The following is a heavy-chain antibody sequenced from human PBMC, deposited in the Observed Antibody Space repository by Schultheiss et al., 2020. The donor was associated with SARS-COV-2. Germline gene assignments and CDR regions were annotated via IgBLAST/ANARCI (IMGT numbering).Heavy chain of an antibody. CDR3: ASISTIFGVVRAP. CDR1: GGSISSYY. Sequence: SQTLSLTCTVSGGSISSYYWSWIRQPPGKGLEWIGEINHSGSTNYNPSLKSRVTISVDTSKNQFSLKLSSVTAADTAVYYCASISTIFGVVRAPWGQGTLVTVSS. J-gene: IGHJ5*02. V-gene: IGHV4-34*01. D-gene: IGHD3-3*01. CDR2: INHSGST.